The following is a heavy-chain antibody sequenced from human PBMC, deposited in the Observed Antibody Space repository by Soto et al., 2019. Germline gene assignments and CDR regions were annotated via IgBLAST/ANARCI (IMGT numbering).Heavy chain of an antibody. V-gene: IGHV1-2*04. CDR3: ARARDIDDAFDI. J-gene: IGHJ3*02. Sequence: ASMKVCYQASGYTFTGYYRHWVRQAPGQGLEWMGWINPNSGGTNYAQKFQGWVTMTRDTSISTAYMELSRLRSDDTAVYYCARARDIDDAFDIWGQRTMVTVSS. D-gene: IGHD2-15*01. CDR2: INPNSGGT. CDR1: GYTFTGYY.